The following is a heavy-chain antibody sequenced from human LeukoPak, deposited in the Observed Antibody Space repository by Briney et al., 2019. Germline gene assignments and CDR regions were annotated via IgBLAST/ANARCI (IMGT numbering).Heavy chain of an antibody. CDR2: IDASNANT. CDR3: ARDYDYVPDF. D-gene: IGHD3-16*01. CDR1: GYTFTTYG. J-gene: IGHJ4*02. V-gene: IGHV1-18*01. Sequence: ASVEASCKASGYTFTTYGISWMRQAPGQGLEWMGWIDASNANTNYAQKVQGRVTITTDTSTTTAYMELRSLRFDDTAVYYCARDYDYVPDFWGQGTLVTVSS.